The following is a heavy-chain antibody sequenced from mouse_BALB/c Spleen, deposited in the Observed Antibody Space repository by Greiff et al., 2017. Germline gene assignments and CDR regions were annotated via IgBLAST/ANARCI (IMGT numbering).Heavy chain of an antibody. V-gene: IGHV7-3*02. D-gene: IGHD2-1*01. CDR1: GFTFTDYY. CDR3: ARDIYGNYGRWYFDV. J-gene: IGHJ1*01. Sequence: EVQLQESGGGLVQPGGSLRLSCATSGFTFTDYYMSWVRQPPGKALEWLGFIRNKANGYTTEYSASVKGRFTISRDNSQSILYLQMNTLRAEDSATYYCARDIYGNYGRWYFDVWGAGTTVTVSS. CDR2: IRNKANGYTT.